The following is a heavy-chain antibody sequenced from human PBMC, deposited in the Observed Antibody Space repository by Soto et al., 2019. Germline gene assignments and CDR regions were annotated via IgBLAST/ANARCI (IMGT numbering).Heavy chain of an antibody. CDR3: AREMRYCTNGVCHSYGMDV. CDR1: GASIGSGDYY. CDR2: SHYSEST. Sequence: QVQLQESGPGLVKPSQTLSLTCTVSGASIGSGDYYWSWIRQPPGKGLEWIGYSHYSESTYYNPSLKSRVTISVDTSKNQFSLKLSSVTATDTAVYFCAREMRYCTNGVCHSYGMDVWGQGTTVTVSS. V-gene: IGHV4-30-4*01. D-gene: IGHD2-8*01. J-gene: IGHJ6*02.